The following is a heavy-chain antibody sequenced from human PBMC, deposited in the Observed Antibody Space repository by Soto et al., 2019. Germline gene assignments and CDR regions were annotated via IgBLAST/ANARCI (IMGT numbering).Heavy chain of an antibody. CDR1: GGSISSGGYS. CDR3: AAGGGLPRYY. D-gene: IGHD5-12*01. V-gene: IGHV4-30-2*01. J-gene: IGHJ4*02. CDR2: IYHGGST. Sequence: HLQLQESGSGLVKPSQTLSHTCAVSGGSISSGGYSWSWSRQPPGKGLEWIGYIYHGGSTYYNPSLKSRVAISVDRSKNQFSLKLSSVTAADTAVYYCAAGGGLPRYYWGQGTLVTVSS.